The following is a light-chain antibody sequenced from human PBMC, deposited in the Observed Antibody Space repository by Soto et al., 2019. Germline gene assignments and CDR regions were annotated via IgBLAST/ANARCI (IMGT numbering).Light chain of an antibody. J-gene: IGLJ3*02. CDR1: DSNIGDNA. CDR2: SNR. V-gene: IGLV1-44*01. CDR3: ATWDDSLNGRV. Sequence: QSVLTQPPSASGTPGQRVSISCSGSDSNIGDNAVNWFQQLPGTAPKLLIYSNRQRPSGVPDRFSGSKSGTSASLAISGLQSEDEAVYFCATWDDSLNGRVFGGGTKVTV.